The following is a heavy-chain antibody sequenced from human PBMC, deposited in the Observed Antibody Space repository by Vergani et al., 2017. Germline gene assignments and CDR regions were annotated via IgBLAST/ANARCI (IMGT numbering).Heavy chain of an antibody. J-gene: IGHJ4*02. CDR3: AKGPVAVAGYFDY. CDR1: GFTFDDYA. D-gene: IGHD6-19*01. CDR2: ISWNSVSI. V-gene: IGHV3-9*01. Sequence: EVQLVESGGGLVQPGRSLRLSCAASGFTFDDYAMHWVRQAPGKGLEWVSGISWNSVSIGYADSVKGRFTISRDNAKNSLYLQMNSLRAEDTALYYGAKGPVAVAGYFDYWGQGTLVTVSS.